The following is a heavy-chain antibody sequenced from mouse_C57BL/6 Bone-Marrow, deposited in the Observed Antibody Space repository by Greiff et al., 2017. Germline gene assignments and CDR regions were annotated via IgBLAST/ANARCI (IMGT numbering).Heavy chain of an antibody. CDR2: ISDGGSYT. J-gene: IGHJ4*01. CDR1: GFTFSSYA. V-gene: IGHV5-4*01. D-gene: IGHD1-1*01. CDR3: AREAYYYGSSYDYYAMDY. Sequence: EVMLVESGGGLVKPGGSLKLSCAASGFTFSSYAMSWVRQTPEKRLEWVATISDGGSYTYYPDNVKGRFTISRDNAKNNLYLQMSHLKSEDTAMYYCAREAYYYGSSYDYYAMDYWGQGTSVTVSS.